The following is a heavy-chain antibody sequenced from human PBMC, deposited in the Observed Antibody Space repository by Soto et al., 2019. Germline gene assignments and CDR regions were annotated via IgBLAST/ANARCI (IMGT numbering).Heavy chain of an antibody. J-gene: IGHJ4*01. D-gene: IGHD3-3*01. CDR3: ARHDGGYDFWSGYPF. Sequence: SETLSLTCSVSGDYLHIGGYYWNWIRQPPGKGLEWIGYINYSGSTYYNPSLKSRVTISVDTSKNQFSLKVRSVTAADTAVYYCARHDGGYDFWSGYPFWGQGTLVTVSS. CDR1: GDYLHIGGYY. V-gene: IGHV4-30-4*01. CDR2: INYSGST.